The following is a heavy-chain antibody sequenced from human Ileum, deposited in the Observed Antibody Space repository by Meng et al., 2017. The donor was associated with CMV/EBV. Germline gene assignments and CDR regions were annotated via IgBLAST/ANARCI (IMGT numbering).Heavy chain of an antibody. CDR2: IRNDGSYK. J-gene: IGHJ4*02. V-gene: IGHV3-30*02. Sequence: GELVGSGGGGVPPGGSLRLSWAASGFTFSSYGMHWVRQALGKGLEWVAIIRNDGSYKYYADSVKGRFTISRDNSKNTLYLQMNSLEPEDTAVYYCVRINYLDHWGQGTLVTVSS. CDR1: GFTFSSYG. CDR3: VRINYLDH.